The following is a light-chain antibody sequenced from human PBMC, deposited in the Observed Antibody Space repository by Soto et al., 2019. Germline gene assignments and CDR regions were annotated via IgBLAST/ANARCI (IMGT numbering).Light chain of an antibody. J-gene: IGLJ3*02. CDR3: QSYDSSLSGWV. CDR1: NSNIGTNY. V-gene: IGLV1-40*01. Sequence: QSVLTQPPSASGTPGQRVTISCSGSNSNIGTNYVYWYQQLPGTAPKLLIYGNSNRPSGVPDRFSGSKSGTSASLAITGLQAEDEADYYCQSYDSSLSGWVFGGGTKLTVL. CDR2: GNS.